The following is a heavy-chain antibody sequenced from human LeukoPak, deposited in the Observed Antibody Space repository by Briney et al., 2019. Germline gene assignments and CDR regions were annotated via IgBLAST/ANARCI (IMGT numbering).Heavy chain of an antibody. V-gene: IGHV1-18*01. D-gene: IGHD3-10*01. CDR1: GYTFTSYG. CDR3: ARDVLGGSGTDYYYYGMDV. Sequence: ASVKVSCKASGYTFTSYGISWVRQAPGQGLEWMGWISAYNGNTNYAQTLQGRVTMTTDTSTSTAYMELRSLRSDDTAVYYCARDVLGGSGTDYYYYGMDVWGQGTTVTVSS. CDR2: ISAYNGNT. J-gene: IGHJ6*02.